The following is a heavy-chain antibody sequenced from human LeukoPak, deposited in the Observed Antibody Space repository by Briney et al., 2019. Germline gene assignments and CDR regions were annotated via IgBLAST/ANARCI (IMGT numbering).Heavy chain of an antibody. CDR1: GGTFSSYA. J-gene: IGHJ5*02. CDR3: AREDYGSGSSYWFDP. D-gene: IGHD3-10*01. V-gene: IGHV1-69*01. CDR2: IIPIFGTA. Sequence: GSSVKVSCKASGGTFSSYAISWVQQAPGQGLEWMGGIIPIFGTANYAQKFQGRVTITADESTSTAYMELSSLRSEDTAVYYCAREDYGSGSSYWFDPWGQGTLVTVSS.